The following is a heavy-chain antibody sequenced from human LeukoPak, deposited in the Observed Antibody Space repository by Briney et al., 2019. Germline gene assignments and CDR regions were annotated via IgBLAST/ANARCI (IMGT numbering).Heavy chain of an antibody. CDR3: ARDRLGYCSSTSCRDAFDI. D-gene: IGHD2-2*01. J-gene: IGHJ3*02. V-gene: IGHV4-4*07. CDR1: GGSISSNY. CDR2: IYTSGST. Sequence: SETLSLTCTVSGGSISSNYWSWIRQPAGKGLEWIGRIYTSGSTNYNPSLKSRVTMSVDTSKNQFSLKLSSVTAADTAVHYCARDRLGYCSSTSCRDAFDIWGQGTMVTVSS.